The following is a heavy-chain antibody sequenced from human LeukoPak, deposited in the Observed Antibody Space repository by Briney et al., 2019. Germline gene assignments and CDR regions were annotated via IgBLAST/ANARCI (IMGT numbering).Heavy chain of an antibody. CDR3: AKDRMDVEVAGIFDY. J-gene: IGHJ4*02. Sequence: PGKSLRLSCVASGFTFSKYGMHWVRQAPGKGLEWVAVISYDGNDKYYADSVKGRFTISRDISKNTLYLQMDTLRTEDTAVYYCAKDRMDVEVAGIFDYWGQGTLVTVSS. V-gene: IGHV3-30*18. CDR2: ISYDGNDK. CDR1: GFTFSKYG. D-gene: IGHD6-19*01.